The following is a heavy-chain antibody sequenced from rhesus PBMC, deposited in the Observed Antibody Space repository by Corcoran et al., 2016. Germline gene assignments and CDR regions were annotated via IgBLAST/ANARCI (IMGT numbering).Heavy chain of an antibody. CDR2: NKNKADGGTA. CDR1: VLTFSNYW. Sequence: EVQLVESGGGLVQPGGSLSLSCAASVLTFSNYWMNWFLRAPGKGLEWVGINKNKADGGTAAYAESVKGRFTISRDDSKNTLYLQMKSLKTEDTAVYYCARGIAGTILDSWGQGVVVTVSS. V-gene: IGHV3-16*01. CDR3: ARGIAGTILDS. D-gene: IGHD1-1-1*01. J-gene: IGHJ6*01.